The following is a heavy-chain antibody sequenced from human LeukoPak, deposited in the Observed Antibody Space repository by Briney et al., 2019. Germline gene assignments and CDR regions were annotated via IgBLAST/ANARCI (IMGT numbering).Heavy chain of an antibody. CDR1: GFTFSSYA. CDR2: ISYDGSNK. CDR3: ARVGRRKDIVAVPAANPLDY. J-gene: IGHJ4*02. Sequence: PGGSLRLSCAASGFTFSSYAMHWVRQAPGKGLEWVAVISYDGSNKYYADSVKGRFTISRDNSKNTLYLQMNSLRAEDTAVYYCARVGRRKDIVAVPAANPLDYWGQGTLVTVSS. D-gene: IGHD2-2*01. V-gene: IGHV3-30-3*01.